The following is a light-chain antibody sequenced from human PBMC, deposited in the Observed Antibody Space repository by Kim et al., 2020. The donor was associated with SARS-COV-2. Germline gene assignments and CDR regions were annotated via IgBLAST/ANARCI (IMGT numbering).Light chain of an antibody. CDR3: QQYDTYSA. Sequence: DIQMTQSPSTLSASVGDRVTITCRASQSINSWLAWYQQKPGKAPKPLIYDASSLESGVPPRFSGSGTGKEFTLTISSLQPDDFATYYCQQYDTYSAFGQGTKVDIK. CDR2: DAS. J-gene: IGKJ1*01. V-gene: IGKV1-5*01. CDR1: QSINSW.